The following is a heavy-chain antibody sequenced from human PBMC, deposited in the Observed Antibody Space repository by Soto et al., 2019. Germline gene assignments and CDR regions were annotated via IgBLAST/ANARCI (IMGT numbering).Heavy chain of an antibody. V-gene: IGHV1-69*13. CDR1: GGTFSSYV. Sequence: SVKVSCKASGGTFSSYVISWVRQAPGQGLEWMGGIIPIFGTADYAQKFQGRVTITADESTSTAYMELSSLRSEDTAVYYCASLIAAAGPPHSPRYYYGMDVWGQGTTVTVSS. J-gene: IGHJ6*02. CDR2: IIPIFGTA. CDR3: ASLIAAAGPPHSPRYYYGMDV. D-gene: IGHD6-13*01.